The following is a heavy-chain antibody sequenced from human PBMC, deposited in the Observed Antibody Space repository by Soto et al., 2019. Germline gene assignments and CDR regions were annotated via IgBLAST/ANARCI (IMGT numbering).Heavy chain of an antibody. D-gene: IGHD3-3*01. CDR1: GGSISSGGYY. Sequence: QVQLQESGPGLVKPSQTLSLTCTVSGGSISSGGYYWSWIRQHPGKGLEWIGYIYYSGSTYYNPSLTSRVTISVDTSKNQFSLKLSSVSAADTAVYYCARVRGVVISRLGNIFDYWGQGTLVTVSS. CDR3: ARVRGVVISRLGNIFDY. CDR2: IYYSGST. J-gene: IGHJ4*02. V-gene: IGHV4-31*03.